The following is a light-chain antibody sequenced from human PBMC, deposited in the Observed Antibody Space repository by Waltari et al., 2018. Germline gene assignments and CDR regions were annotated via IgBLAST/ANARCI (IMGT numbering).Light chain of an antibody. J-gene: IGLJ2*01. V-gene: IGLV3-21*02. CDR2: DDS. CDR3: QVWDDSSDHSVV. Sequence: SYVLTQPPSVSVAPGQTARIACGGNNIGSKSVHWYQQRPGQAPVLVVYDDSDRPSGMPERLSGSNSGNTATLTISRVEAGDEADYYCQVWDDSSDHSVVFGGGTKLTVL. CDR1: NIGSKS.